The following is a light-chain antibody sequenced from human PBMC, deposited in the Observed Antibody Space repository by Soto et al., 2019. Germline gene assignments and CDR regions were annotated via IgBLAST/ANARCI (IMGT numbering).Light chain of an antibody. CDR3: QQYHKWPGT. Sequence: EMLMTQSPATLSVSPGERATLSCRASQMVGSDLAWYQQKPGQPPRLLMYGISTRATGIPARFSGSGSGTEFTLSISSLQSEDFAVYYCQQYHKWPGTFGPGTKVDF. J-gene: IGKJ3*01. V-gene: IGKV3-15*01. CDR2: GIS. CDR1: QMVGSD.